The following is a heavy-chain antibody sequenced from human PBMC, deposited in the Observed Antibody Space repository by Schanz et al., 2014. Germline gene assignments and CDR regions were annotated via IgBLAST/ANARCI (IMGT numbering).Heavy chain of an antibody. CDR3: AKDAPYPFDL. Sequence: VQLVESGGGVVQPGRSLRLSCAASGFTFSTHAMSWVRQAPGKGLEWVSSISGDHRNTFYADSVKGRFTISRDNSKITLYLQMNSLRAEDTAIYYCAKDAPYPFDLWGRGTLITVSS. V-gene: IGHV3-23*04. J-gene: IGHJ2*01. CDR2: ISGDHRNT. CDR1: GFTFSTHA.